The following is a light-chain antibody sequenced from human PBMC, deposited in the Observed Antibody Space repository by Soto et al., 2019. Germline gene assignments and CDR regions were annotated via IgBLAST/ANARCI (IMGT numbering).Light chain of an antibody. CDR1: QTIGSA. CDR3: QQTYSDPPLT. V-gene: IGKV1-39*01. CDR2: TAS. Sequence: IQMTQSPSSLSASVGDRVTITCRASQTIGSALNWYQHKPGKAPNLLIFTASSLQSGVPSRFSGSGSWTDFTLRISSLQLEDFATYYCQQTYSDPPLTFGGGTKVEIK. J-gene: IGKJ4*01.